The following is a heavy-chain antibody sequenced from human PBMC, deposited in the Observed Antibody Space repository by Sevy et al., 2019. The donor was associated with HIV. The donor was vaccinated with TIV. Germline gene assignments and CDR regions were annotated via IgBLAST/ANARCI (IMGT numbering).Heavy chain of an antibody. D-gene: IGHD2-21*01. V-gene: IGHV3-33*01. J-gene: IGHJ4*02. CDR3: ASGDRDKYYFDY. Sequence: GGSLRLSCAASGFTFSSYGMHWVRQAPGKGLEWVAVIWYDGSNKYYADTVKGRFTISRDNSKNTLYLQRNSLRAEDTAVYYCASGDRDKYYFDYWGQGTLVTVSS. CDR1: GFTFSSYG. CDR2: IWYDGSNK.